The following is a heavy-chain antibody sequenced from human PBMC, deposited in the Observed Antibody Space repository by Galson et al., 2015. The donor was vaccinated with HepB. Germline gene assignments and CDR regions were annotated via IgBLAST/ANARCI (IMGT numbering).Heavy chain of an antibody. CDR1: GFTFEGYA. CDR2: ISWDGGFT. D-gene: IGHD3-10*01. V-gene: IGHV3-9*01. CDR3: SHDLTYYYGSESYFVGMDV. Sequence: SLRLSCAASGFTFEGYAMHWVRQVPGKGLEWVSGISWDGGFTGYADSVRGRFTISRDNAKYSLSLQMNSLRPEDTALYYCSHDLTYYYGSESYFVGMDVWRQGTTVTVSS. J-gene: IGHJ6*02.